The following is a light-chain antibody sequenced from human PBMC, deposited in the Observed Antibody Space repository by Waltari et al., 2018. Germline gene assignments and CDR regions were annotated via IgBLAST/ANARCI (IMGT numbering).Light chain of an antibody. J-gene: IGKJ4*01. CDR1: LSIDDR. CDR2: GAS. V-gene: IGKV3-15*01. Sequence: EIVMTQSPATLSVSRGGSATLSCRASLSIDDRLAWYQQTPGHPPRLLLHGASTRDTGIPVRFSGSGSGTDFTLTITGLQSEDFAVYFCQQYNQWPLTFGRGTKVEIK. CDR3: QQYNQWPLT.